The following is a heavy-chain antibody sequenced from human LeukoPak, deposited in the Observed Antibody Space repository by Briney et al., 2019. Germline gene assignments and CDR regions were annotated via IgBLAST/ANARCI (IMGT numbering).Heavy chain of an antibody. D-gene: IGHD5-12*01. CDR2: VHYSGIT. J-gene: IGHJ5*02. Sequence: PSETLSLTCTVSGDSISSHYWNWIRQPPGKGLEWIGCVHYSGITYYNPSLKSRVATSVDTSKKQFSLTLNSVTAADTAVYYCARDTYDYYFNPWGQGTLVTVSS. CDR3: ARDTYDYYFNP. CDR1: GDSISSHY. V-gene: IGHV4-59*11.